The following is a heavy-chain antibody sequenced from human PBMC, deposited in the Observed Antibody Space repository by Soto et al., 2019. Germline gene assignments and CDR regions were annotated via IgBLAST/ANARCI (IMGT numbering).Heavy chain of an antibody. J-gene: IGHJ4*02. D-gene: IGHD1-1*01. V-gene: IGHV4-4*02. CDR3: AREGRMGTFDY. CDR2: IYHSGST. Sequence: SETLSLTCTVSGASITSENWWSWVRQPPGKGLEWIGEIYHSGSTNYNPSLKSRVTILEDTSKNQFSLKLNSVTAADTAVYYCAREGRMGTFDYWGQGALVTVSS. CDR1: GASITSENW.